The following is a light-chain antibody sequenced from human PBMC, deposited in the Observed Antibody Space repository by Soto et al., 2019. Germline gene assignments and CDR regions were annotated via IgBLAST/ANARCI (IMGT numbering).Light chain of an antibody. CDR3: QQYSGSVMT. CDR2: GAS. V-gene: IGKV3-20*01. J-gene: IGKJ1*01. CDR1: QSVRNN. Sequence: EIVLTQSPATLSLSPGERATLSCRASQSVRNNLAWYQQRPGQAPRLLIYGASTRATGIPARFSGSGSGTDFTLTISRLEPEDFAVYYCQQYSGSVMTFGQGTKVDIK.